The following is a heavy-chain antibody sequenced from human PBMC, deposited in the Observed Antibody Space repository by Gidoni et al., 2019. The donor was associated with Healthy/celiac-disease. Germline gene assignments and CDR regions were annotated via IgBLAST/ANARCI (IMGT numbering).Heavy chain of an antibody. Sequence: QVQLQESGPGLVKPSETLSLTCTVSGGSVSSGSYYWSWIRQPPGKGLEWIGYIYYSGSTNYNPSLKSRVTISADTSKNQFSLKLSSVTAADTAVYYCARDTVTKGGYGMDVWGQGTTVTVSS. J-gene: IGHJ6*02. CDR2: IYYSGST. D-gene: IGHD4-17*01. CDR3: ARDTVTKGGYGMDV. CDR1: GGSVSSGSYY. V-gene: IGHV4-61*01.